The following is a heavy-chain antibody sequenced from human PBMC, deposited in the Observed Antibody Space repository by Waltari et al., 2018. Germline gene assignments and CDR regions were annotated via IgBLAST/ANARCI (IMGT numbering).Heavy chain of an antibody. CDR3: AQDQGHGDYGNAAFDI. CDR1: GFTFSSDA. V-gene: IGHV3-23*01. CDR2: ISGSGGRT. J-gene: IGHJ3*02. Sequence: ELQLLEAGGGLGQPGGSLRLSCAASGFTFSSDAMRWVRQAPGKGREWGSAISGSGGRTYYSDSVKGRFTISRDNSNTTLYLQMNSLSAEDTAVYYCAQDQGHGDYGNAAFDIWGQGTMVTVS. D-gene: IGHD4-17*01.